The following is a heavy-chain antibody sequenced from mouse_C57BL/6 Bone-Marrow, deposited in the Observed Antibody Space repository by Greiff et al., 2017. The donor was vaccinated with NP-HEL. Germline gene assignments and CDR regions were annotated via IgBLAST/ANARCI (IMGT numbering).Heavy chain of an antibody. Sequence: VQLQQSGPELVKPGASVKISCKASGYTFTDYYINWVKQRPGQGLEWIGWIFPGSGSTYYNEKFKGKATLTVDTSSSTAYMLLSSLTSEDSAVYFCARRLGQRDHYWGQGTTLTVSS. CDR2: IFPGSGST. D-gene: IGHD4-1*01. CDR3: ARRLGQRDHY. CDR1: GYTFTDYY. V-gene: IGHV1-75*01. J-gene: IGHJ2*01.